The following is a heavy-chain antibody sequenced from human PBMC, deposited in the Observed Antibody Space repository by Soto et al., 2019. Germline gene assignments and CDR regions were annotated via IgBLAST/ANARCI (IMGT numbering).Heavy chain of an antibody. V-gene: IGHV4-30-2*01. Sequence: SETLSLTCAVSGGSISRGGYSWSWIRQPPGKGLEWIGYIYHSGSTYYNPSLKSRVTISVDRSKNQFSLKLSSVTAADTAVYYCARDRRGDGTNAFDISGQGTIVT. CDR3: ARDRRGDGTNAFDI. CDR2: IYHSGST. J-gene: IGHJ3*02. CDR1: GGSISRGGYS. D-gene: IGHD1-7*01.